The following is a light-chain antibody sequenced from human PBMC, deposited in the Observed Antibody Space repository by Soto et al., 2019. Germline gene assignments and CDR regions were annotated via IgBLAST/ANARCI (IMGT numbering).Light chain of an antibody. Sequence: QLVLTQPPSVSGAPGQRVTISCTGSSSNIGAGYDVHWYQQLPGTAPKLLIYGNSNRPSGVPDRLSGSKSGTSASLAITGLQAEDEADYYCQSYDSSLSGWVFGGGTQLTVL. CDR2: GNS. CDR1: SSNIGAGYD. CDR3: QSYDSSLSGWV. J-gene: IGLJ3*02. V-gene: IGLV1-40*01.